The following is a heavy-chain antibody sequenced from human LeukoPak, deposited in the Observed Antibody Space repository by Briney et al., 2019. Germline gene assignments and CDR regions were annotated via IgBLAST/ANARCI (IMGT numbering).Heavy chain of an antibody. CDR3: VKDTGRGDF. V-gene: IGHV3-30*02. J-gene: IGHJ4*02. CDR1: GFIFSNYG. D-gene: IGHD1-14*01. CDR2: LRNDESEI. Sequence: GGSLRLSCAASGFIFSNYGMHWVRQAPGKGLEWVAFLRNDESEIFYADSVKGRFTISRDSSKNTLYLQMSSLRDEDTAVYYCVKDTGRGDFWGQGTQVTVSS.